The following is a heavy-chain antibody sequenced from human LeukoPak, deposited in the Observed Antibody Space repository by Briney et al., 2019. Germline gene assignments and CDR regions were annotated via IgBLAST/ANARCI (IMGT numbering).Heavy chain of an antibody. Sequence: PSETLSLTCTVSGGSISSSSYYRGWIRQPPGKGLEWIGSIYDSGSTNYNPSLKSRVTISVGTSKNQFSLKLSSVTAADTAVYYCAGQYYYGSGSKSRFDPWGQGTLVTVSS. D-gene: IGHD3-10*01. CDR1: GGSISSSSYY. J-gene: IGHJ5*02. CDR2: IYDSGST. CDR3: AGQYYYGSGSKSRFDP. V-gene: IGHV4-39*07.